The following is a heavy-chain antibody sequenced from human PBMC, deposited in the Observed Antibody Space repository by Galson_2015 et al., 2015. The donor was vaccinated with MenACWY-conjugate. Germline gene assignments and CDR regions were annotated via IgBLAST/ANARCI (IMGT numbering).Heavy chain of an antibody. CDR1: GYTFTFHD. J-gene: IGHJ4*02. CDR3: ARSRYNTGWAFDY. V-gene: IGHV1-8*01. Sequence: SVKVSCKASGYTFTFHDMSWVRQATGQGLECLGWMNPNSGNTGYAQKFQGRVTMTRNTSITTAYMELSSLNSEDTAVYFCARSRYNTGWAFDYWGQGTLVTVSS. D-gene: IGHD5-24*01. CDR2: MNPNSGNT.